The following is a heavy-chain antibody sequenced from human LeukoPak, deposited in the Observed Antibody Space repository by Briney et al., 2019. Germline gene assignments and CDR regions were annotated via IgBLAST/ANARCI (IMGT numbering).Heavy chain of an antibody. CDR2: TNTDGSST. Sequence: QPGGSLRLYCAASGFTFSSYWMHWVRQAPGKGLVWVSGTNTDGSSTMYADSVKGRFTIARDNAKNTLYLQMNSLRAEDTAVYYCARSGGSSRWYWDFDSWGQGTLVTVSS. CDR3: ARSGGSSRWYWDFDS. J-gene: IGHJ4*02. V-gene: IGHV3-74*03. D-gene: IGHD6-13*01. CDR1: GFTFSSYW.